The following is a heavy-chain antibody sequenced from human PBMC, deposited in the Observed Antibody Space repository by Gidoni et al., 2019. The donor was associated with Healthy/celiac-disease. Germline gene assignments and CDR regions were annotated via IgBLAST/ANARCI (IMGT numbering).Heavy chain of an antibody. CDR1: GSTFSSYA. J-gene: IGHJ4*02. CDR2: ISYDGSNK. Sequence: QVQLVESGGGVVQPGRCLRLSCAASGSTFSSYAMHWVRQAPGKGLEWVAVISYDGSNKYYADSVKGRFTISRDNSKNTLYLQMNSLRAEDTAVYYCAREKEDIVVVVAARTFDYWGQGTLVTVSS. V-gene: IGHV3-30-3*01. D-gene: IGHD2-15*01. CDR3: AREKEDIVVVVAARTFDY.